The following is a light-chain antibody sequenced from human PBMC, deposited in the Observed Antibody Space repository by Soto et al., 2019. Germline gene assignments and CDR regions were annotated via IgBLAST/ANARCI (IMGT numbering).Light chain of an antibody. Sequence: QSVLTQPPSASGTPGQRFTISCSGSSSNIGSNCVYWYQQLPGTAPKLLIYRNNQRPSGVPDRFSGSKSGTSASLAISGLRSEDEADYYCAAWDDSLSGVVFGGGTKLTVL. J-gene: IGLJ2*01. CDR3: AAWDDSLSGVV. CDR2: RNN. V-gene: IGLV1-47*01. CDR1: SSNIGSNC.